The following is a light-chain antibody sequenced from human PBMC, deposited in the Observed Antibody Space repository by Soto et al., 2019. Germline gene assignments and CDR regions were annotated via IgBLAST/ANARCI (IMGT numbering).Light chain of an antibody. Sequence: QTVVTQEPSFSVSPGGTVTLTCGLSSGSVSTNYYPSWYQQTPGQAPRTLIYSTNTRSSGVPDRFSGSILGNKAALTITRAKADDESDYYCVLYMGSGIWVFGGGTKVTVL. V-gene: IGLV8-61*01. CDR2: STN. J-gene: IGLJ3*02. CDR1: SGSVSTNYY. CDR3: VLYMGSGIWV.